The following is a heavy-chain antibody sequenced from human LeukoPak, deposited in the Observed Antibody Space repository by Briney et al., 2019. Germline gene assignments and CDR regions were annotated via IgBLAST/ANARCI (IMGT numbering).Heavy chain of an antibody. D-gene: IGHD2-21*01. J-gene: IGHJ4*02. Sequence: GGSLRLSCAVSGITLSNYGMSWVRQAPGKGLEWVAGISDSGGRTNYADSVKGRFTVSRDNPRNTLYLQMNSLRAEDTAVYFCAKRGVVIRVILVGFHKEAYYFDSWGQGALVTVSS. CDR2: ISDSGGRT. CDR1: GITLSNYG. V-gene: IGHV3-23*01. CDR3: AKRGVVIRVILVGFHKEAYYFDS.